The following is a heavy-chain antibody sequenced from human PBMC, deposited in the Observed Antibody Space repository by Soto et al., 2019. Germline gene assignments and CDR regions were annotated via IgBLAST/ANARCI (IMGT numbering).Heavy chain of an antibody. CDR3: ARAAGTLVRGVYGMDV. CDR2: ISPSTSTI. CDR1: GFTFSSYE. V-gene: IGHV3-48*03. Sequence: EVQLVESGGDLVQPGGSLRLSCAASGFTFSSYEMNWDRQAPGKGLEWVSYISPSTSTIYYADSVKGRFTISRDNANNSLYLQMNSLRAEDTAVYYCARAAGTLVRGVYGMDVW. D-gene: IGHD3-10*01. J-gene: IGHJ6*01.